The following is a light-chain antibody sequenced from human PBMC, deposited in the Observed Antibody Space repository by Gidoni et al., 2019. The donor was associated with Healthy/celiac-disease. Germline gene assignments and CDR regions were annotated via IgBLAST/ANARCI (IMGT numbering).Light chain of an antibody. CDR3: MQALQTPLST. CDR2: LGS. J-gene: IGKJ2*01. CDR1: QSLLHSNGYNY. V-gene: IGKV2-28*01. Sequence: DIVMTQSPLSLPVTPGEPASISCRSSQSLLHSNGYNYLDWYLQKPGQSPQLLIYLGSNRASGVPDRFRGSGSGTDFTLQISRVEAEDVGVYYCMQALQTPLSTFGQGTKLEIK.